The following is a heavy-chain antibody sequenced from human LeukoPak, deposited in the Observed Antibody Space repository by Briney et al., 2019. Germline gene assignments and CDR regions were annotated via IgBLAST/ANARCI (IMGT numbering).Heavy chain of an antibody. CDR1: GFTFSSYS. CDR2: IKQDGSEK. CDR3: ARAGSFSSSYGISWDY. Sequence: GGSLRLSCAASGFTFSSYSMNWVRQAPGKGLEWVANIKQDGSEKYYVDSVKGRFTISRDNAKNSLYLQMNSLRAEDTAVYYCARAGSFSSSYGISWDYWGQGALVAVSS. V-gene: IGHV3-7*01. J-gene: IGHJ4*02. D-gene: IGHD2-15*01.